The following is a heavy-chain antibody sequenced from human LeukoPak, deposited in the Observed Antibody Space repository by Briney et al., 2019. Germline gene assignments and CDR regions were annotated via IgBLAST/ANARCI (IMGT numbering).Heavy chain of an antibody. CDR3: ARDSSSAYEKCDY. CDR1: GYTFTSYG. CDR2: ISPYNGNT. Sequence: APVKVSCKASGYTFTSYGISWVRQAPGQGLEWMGWISPYNGNTNYAQKLQGRVTMTTDTSTSTVYMEVRGLRSDDTAVYYCARDSSSAYEKCDYWGQGTLVTVSS. J-gene: IGHJ4*02. V-gene: IGHV1-18*01. D-gene: IGHD3-22*01.